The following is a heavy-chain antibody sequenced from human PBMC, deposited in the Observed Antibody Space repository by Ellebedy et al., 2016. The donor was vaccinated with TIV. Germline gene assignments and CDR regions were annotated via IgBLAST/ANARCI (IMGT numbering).Heavy chain of an antibody. CDR3: AREGQWLPSFDY. CDR2: IYYSGST. Sequence: SETLSLXXTVSGGSVSSGSYYWSWIRQPPGKGLEWIGYIYYSGSTDYNPSLKSRVTISVDTSKNQFSLKLSSVTAADTAVYYCAREGQWLPSFDYWGQGTLVTVSS. CDR1: GGSVSSGSYY. J-gene: IGHJ4*02. V-gene: IGHV4-61*01. D-gene: IGHD6-19*01.